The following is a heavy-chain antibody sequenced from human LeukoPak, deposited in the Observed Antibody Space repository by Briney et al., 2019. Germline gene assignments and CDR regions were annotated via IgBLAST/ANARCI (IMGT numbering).Heavy chain of an antibody. V-gene: IGHV3-30*02. CDR1: GFTFSSYG. Sequence: GGSLRLSCAASGFTFSSYGMHWVRQAPGKGLEWVAFIRYDGSNKYYADSVKGRFTISRDNSKNTLYLQVNSLRAEDTAVYYCAKVNDYGDYVSFDYWGQGTLVTVSS. J-gene: IGHJ4*02. D-gene: IGHD4-17*01. CDR2: IRYDGSNK. CDR3: AKVNDYGDYVSFDY.